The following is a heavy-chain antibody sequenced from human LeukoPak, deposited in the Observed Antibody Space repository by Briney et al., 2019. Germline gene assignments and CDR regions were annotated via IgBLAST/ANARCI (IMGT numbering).Heavy chain of an antibody. Sequence: SETLSLTCTVSGGSISSSSYYWSWIRQPAGKGLEWIGRIYTSGSTNYNPSLKSRVTMSVDTSKNQFSLKLSSVTAADTAVYYCATVLRSDAFDIWGQGTMVTVSS. D-gene: IGHD3-3*01. J-gene: IGHJ3*02. V-gene: IGHV4-61*02. CDR1: GGSISSSSYY. CDR3: ATVLRSDAFDI. CDR2: IYTSGST.